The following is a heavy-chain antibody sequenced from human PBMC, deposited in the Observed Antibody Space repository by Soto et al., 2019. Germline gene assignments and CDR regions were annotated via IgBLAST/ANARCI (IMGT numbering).Heavy chain of an antibody. CDR1: GFTFTSSA. V-gene: IGHV1-58*01. CDR2: IVVGSGNT. J-gene: IGHJ4*02. Sequence: ASVKVSCKASGFTFTSSAVQWVRQARGQRLEWIGWIVVGSGNTNYAQKFQERVTITRDMSTSTASMELSSLRSHATAVYYCAAGSRLLQHNYWGQGTLVTVSS. D-gene: IGHD2-15*01. CDR3: AAGSRLLQHNY.